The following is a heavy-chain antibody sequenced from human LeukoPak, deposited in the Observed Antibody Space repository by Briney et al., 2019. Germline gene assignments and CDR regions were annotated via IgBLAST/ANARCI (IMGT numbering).Heavy chain of an antibody. Sequence: GASVKVSCKASGYTFTGYYMHWVRQAPGQGHEWMGWINPNSGGTNYAQKFQGRVTMTRNTSISTAYMELSSLRSEDTAVYYCARGAREYQLLSSWFDPWGQGTLVTVSS. V-gene: IGHV1-2*02. D-gene: IGHD2-2*01. CDR3: ARGAREYQLLSSWFDP. J-gene: IGHJ5*02. CDR1: GYTFTGYY. CDR2: INPNSGGT.